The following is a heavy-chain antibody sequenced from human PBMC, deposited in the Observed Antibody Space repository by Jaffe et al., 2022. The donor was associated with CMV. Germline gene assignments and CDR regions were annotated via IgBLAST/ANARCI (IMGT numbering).Heavy chain of an antibody. CDR1: GFTFSSYS. Sequence: EVQLVESGGGLVKPGGSLRLSCAASGFTFSSYSMNWVRQAPGKGLEWVSSISSSSSYIYYADSVKGRFTISRDNAKNSLYLQMNSLRAEDTAVYYCARLDSPIWSRYGEGLDYWGQGTLVTVSS. D-gene: IGHD3-10*01. CDR2: ISSSSSYI. CDR3: ARLDSPIWSRYGEGLDY. J-gene: IGHJ4*02. V-gene: IGHV3-21*01.